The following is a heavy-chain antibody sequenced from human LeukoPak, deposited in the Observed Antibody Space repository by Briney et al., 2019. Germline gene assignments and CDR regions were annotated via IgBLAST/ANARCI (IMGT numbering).Heavy chain of an antibody. CDR3: ARKDGDY. Sequence: PSETLSLTCAVSGASISAFHWSGCRQPAPKGLEWIGLIYSSGSTLFNPSLKSRVAMSVDLTKNQLSLKLTSVTAADTAMYYCARKDGDYWGRGTLVTVSS. CDR1: GASISAFH. J-gene: IGHJ4*02. CDR2: IYSSGST. V-gene: IGHV4-4*07.